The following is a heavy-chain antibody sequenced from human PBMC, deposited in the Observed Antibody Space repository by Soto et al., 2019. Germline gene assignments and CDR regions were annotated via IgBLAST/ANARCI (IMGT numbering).Heavy chain of an antibody. Sequence: GASVKVSCKASGYTFTSYGISWVRQAPGQGLEWMGWISAYNGNTNYAQKLQGRVTMTTDTSTSTAYMELRSLRSDDTAVYYCAREVADIVLMVYAVPQPHDYYYGMDVWGQGTTVTVSS. CDR1: GYTFTSYG. CDR3: AREVADIVLMVYAVPQPHDYYYGMDV. J-gene: IGHJ6*02. V-gene: IGHV1-18*01. CDR2: ISAYNGNT. D-gene: IGHD2-8*01.